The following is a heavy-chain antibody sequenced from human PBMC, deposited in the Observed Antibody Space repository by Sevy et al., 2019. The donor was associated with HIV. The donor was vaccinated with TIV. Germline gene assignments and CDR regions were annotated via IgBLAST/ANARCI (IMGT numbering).Heavy chain of an antibody. CDR3: ARRTYGDYVGYYDY. CDR1: GGSISSSSYY. Sequence: SETLSLTCTVSGGSISSSSYYWDWIRQPPGKGLEWIGTIYYSGNTYYNPSLKSRVTISVDTSRTQCSLRLSSATAAATAVYYCARRTYGDYVGYYDYWGQGTLVTVSS. J-gene: IGHJ4*02. V-gene: IGHV4-39*01. D-gene: IGHD4-17*01. CDR2: IYYSGNT.